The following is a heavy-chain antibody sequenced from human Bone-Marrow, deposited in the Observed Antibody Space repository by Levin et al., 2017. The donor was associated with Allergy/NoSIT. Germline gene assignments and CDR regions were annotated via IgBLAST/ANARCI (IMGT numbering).Heavy chain of an antibody. J-gene: IGHJ3*01. CDR2: INTKTGDP. CDR3: ARQDGDDGTTAFDV. Sequence: AASAKVSCKASGYGFSSYPLNWVRQAPGQGPEWMGWINTKTGDPNYAQGFTGRFVFSMDESVSTAYMEISSLKSEDTAVYYCARQDGDDGTTAFDVWGQGTKVTVSS. V-gene: IGHV7-4-1*02. CDR1: GYGFSSYP. D-gene: IGHD1/OR15-1a*01.